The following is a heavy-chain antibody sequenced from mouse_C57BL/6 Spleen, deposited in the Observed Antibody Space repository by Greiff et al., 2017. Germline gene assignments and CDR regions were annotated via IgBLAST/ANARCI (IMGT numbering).Heavy chain of an antibody. Sequence: EVQGVESGGDLVKPGGSLKLSCAASGFTFSSYGMSWVRQTPDKRLEWVATISSGGSYTYYPDSVKGRFTISRDNAKNTLYLQMSSLKSEDTAMYYCARRGDDYDFDYWGQGTTLTVSS. CDR1: GFTFSSYG. V-gene: IGHV5-6*01. D-gene: IGHD2-4*01. J-gene: IGHJ2*01. CDR3: ARRGDDYDFDY. CDR2: ISSGGSYT.